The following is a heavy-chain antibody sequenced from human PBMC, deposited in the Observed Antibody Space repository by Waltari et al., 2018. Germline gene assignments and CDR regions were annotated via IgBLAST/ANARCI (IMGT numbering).Heavy chain of an antibody. CDR3: ARRGYCGIDCYSNYFDF. V-gene: IGHV4-34*01. CDR1: GGSFTFYY. CDR2: ITHSGSP. J-gene: IGHJ4*02. Sequence: QVLLQQWGAGLLKPSETLSLTCAVYGGSFTFYYWTWLRQPPGEGLEWMGEITHSGSPNYNPSLKSRVSISVDTPNNQFSLKLTSVTAADTAAYYCARRGYCGIDCYSNYFDFWGQGTLVTVSS. D-gene: IGHD2-21*01.